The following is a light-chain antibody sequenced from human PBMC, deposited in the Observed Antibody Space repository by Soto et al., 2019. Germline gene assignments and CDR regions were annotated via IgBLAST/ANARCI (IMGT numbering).Light chain of an antibody. CDR1: ISNIGKNY. CDR2: DNN. J-gene: IGLJ3*02. CDR3: GTWDSSLSAPNWV. V-gene: IGLV1-51*01. Sequence: QSVLTQPPSVSAAPGQKVTISCSGSISNIGKNYVSWYQQLPGTAPKVLIYDNNKRPSGIPDRFSGSKSGTSATLGITGLQTGDEADYYCGTWDSSLSAPNWVFGGGTKLTAL.